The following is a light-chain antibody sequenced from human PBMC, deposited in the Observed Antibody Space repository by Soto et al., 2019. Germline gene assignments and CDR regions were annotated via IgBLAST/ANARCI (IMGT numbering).Light chain of an antibody. CDR3: CSFASTHTYV. CDR1: TSDVGSYHL. J-gene: IGLJ1*01. V-gene: IGLV2-23*01. Sequence: QSALAQPASVSGSPGQSVTISCTGTTSDVGSYHLVSWYQQHPGKAPKLMIYEGTKRPSGVSNRFSGSKSGITASLTISGLQPEDEADYYCCSFASTHTYVFGTGTKLTVL. CDR2: EGT.